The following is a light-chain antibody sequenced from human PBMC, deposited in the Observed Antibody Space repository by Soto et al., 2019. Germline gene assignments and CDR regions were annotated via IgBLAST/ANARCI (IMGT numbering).Light chain of an antibody. Sequence: EIVLTQSPVTLSLSPGERATLSCSASQSVNSFLAWYQQKPGQAPRLLIYDTSKRATGIPARFSGSGSGTDFTLTISSLEPEDFAIYYCQQRAKWPLTFGGGTKVEIK. CDR1: QSVNSF. CDR2: DTS. J-gene: IGKJ4*01. V-gene: IGKV3-11*01. CDR3: QQRAKWPLT.